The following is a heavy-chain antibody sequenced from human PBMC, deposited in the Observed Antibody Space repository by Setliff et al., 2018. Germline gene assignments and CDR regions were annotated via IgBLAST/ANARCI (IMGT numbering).Heavy chain of an antibody. V-gene: IGHV4-34*01. Sequence: PSETLSLTCAVYGGSFSTYYWIWIRQPPGKGLEWIGEINHSGSTNYNPSLKSRVTISVDTSKNQFSLKLSSVTAADTAVYYCARRLRYFDWSANWFDPWGQGTLVTVSS. CDR2: INHSGST. J-gene: IGHJ5*02. CDR1: GGSFSTYY. CDR3: ARRLRYFDWSANWFDP. D-gene: IGHD3-9*01.